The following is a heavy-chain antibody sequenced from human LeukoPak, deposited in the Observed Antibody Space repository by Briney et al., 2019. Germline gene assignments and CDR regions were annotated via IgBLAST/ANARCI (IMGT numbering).Heavy chain of an antibody. CDR2: ISSSSGYI. J-gene: IGHJ3*02. Sequence: AGGSLRLSCAASAFTFSSYSMNWVRQAPGKGPEWVSSISSSSGYIYYADSVKGRFTISRDNAENSLYLQMDSLRVEDTAVYYCARARAYSGSYFDAFDIWGQGTTVTVSS. D-gene: IGHD1-26*01. CDR3: ARARAYSGSYFDAFDI. CDR1: AFTFSSYS. V-gene: IGHV3-21*01.